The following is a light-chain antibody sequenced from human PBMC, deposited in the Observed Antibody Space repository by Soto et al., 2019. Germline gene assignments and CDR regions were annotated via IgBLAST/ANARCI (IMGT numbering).Light chain of an antibody. CDR1: QSVSSSY. J-gene: IGKJ1*01. CDR3: QQYGSSPRT. Sequence: EIVLTQSPGTLPLSPGERGTLSCRASQSVSSSYLAWYQQKPGQAPRLLMYGTSTRATGTPDRFSGSGSGTDFTLTISSLEPEDVAVYYCQQYGSSPRTFGQGTKVEVK. V-gene: IGKV3-20*01. CDR2: GTS.